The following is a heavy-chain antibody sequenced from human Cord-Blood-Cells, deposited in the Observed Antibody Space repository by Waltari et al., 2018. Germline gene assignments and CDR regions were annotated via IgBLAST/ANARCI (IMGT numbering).Heavy chain of an antibody. D-gene: IGHD7-27*01. CDR2: ISSSRSYI. CDR3: ARVNWGSGNYFDY. CDR1: GFTFSSYS. V-gene: IGHV3-21*01. Sequence: EVQLVESGGGLVKPGGSLRLSCAASGFTFSSYSMNWVRQAPGRGLGWFSYISSSRSYIYYADSVKGRFTISRDNAKNSLYLQMNSLRAEDTAVYYCARVNWGSGNYFDYWGQGTLVTVSS. J-gene: IGHJ4*02.